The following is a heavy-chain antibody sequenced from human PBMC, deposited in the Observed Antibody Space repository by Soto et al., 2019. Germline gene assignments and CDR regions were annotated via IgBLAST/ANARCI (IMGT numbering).Heavy chain of an antibody. J-gene: IGHJ4*02. CDR3: ARGVYSSGWDFIY. V-gene: IGHV3-48*02. CDR2: ISSSSSTI. Sequence: EVQLVKSGGGLVQPGGSLRLSCAASGFTFSSYSMNWVRQAPGKGLEWVSYISSSSSTIYYADSVKGRFTISRDNAKHSLYLQMNSLRDEDTAVYYCARGVYSSGWDFIYWGQGTLVTVSS. D-gene: IGHD6-19*01. CDR1: GFTFSSYS.